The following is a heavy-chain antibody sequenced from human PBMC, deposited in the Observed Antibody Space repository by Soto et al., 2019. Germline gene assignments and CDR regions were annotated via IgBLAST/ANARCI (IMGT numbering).Heavy chain of an antibody. CDR3: ARWAAGYSYYSYGMDV. V-gene: IGHV4-39*01. Sequence: SETLSLTCTVSGGSISSSSYYWGWIRQPPGKGLEWIGSIYYSGSTYYNPSLKSRVTISVDTSKNQFSLKLSSVTAADTAVYYCARWAAGYSYYSYGMDVWGQGTTVTVSS. J-gene: IGHJ6*02. CDR1: GGSISSSSYY. CDR2: IYYSGST. D-gene: IGHD6-13*01.